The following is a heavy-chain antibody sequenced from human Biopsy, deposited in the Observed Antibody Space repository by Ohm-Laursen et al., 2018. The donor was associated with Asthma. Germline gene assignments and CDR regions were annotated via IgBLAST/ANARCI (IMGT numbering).Heavy chain of an antibody. CDR2: ISFDGSNK. D-gene: IGHD1-26*01. CDR3: AKDVFPGWELRRGPDY. CDR1: GFAFSNYG. J-gene: IGHJ4*02. V-gene: IGHV3-30*18. Sequence: SLRLSCTASGFAFSNYGMHWVRQAPGKGLDWVAVISFDGSNKNYTDSVKGRFTISRDNSRNTLHLQMNSLRAEDTAAYYCAKDVFPGWELRRGPDYWGQGTLVTVSS.